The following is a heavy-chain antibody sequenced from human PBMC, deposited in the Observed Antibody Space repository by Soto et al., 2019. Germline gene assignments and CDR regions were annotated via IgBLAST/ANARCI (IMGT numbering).Heavy chain of an antibody. Sequence: EVQLVQSGAEVKKPGESLKISCKGSGYSFTSYWIGWVRQMPGKGLEWVGIIYPGDSDTRYSPPFQGQVTISADKSISTANLQWSSVKASDTAMYYCARHELGATTLVDYWGQGTLVTVSS. CDR3: ARHELGATTLVDY. D-gene: IGHD1-26*01. J-gene: IGHJ4*02. V-gene: IGHV5-51*01. CDR1: GYSFTSYW. CDR2: IYPGDSDT.